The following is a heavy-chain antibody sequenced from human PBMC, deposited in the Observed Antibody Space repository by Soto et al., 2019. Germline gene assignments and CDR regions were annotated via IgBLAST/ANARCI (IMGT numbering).Heavy chain of an antibody. D-gene: IGHD2-2*01. Sequence: EVQVVESGGGLVKPGGSLRLSCAASGFAFSPYGMNWVRQAPGKGLEWVSSISSGGDYILYADSVKGRFTISRDNAKNSLYLQMNSLRAEDAAVYYCARVGGSCSTASCFAYFDSWGQGTLVTVSS. V-gene: IGHV3-21*06. CDR1: GFAFSPYG. CDR3: ARVGGSCSTASCFAYFDS. CDR2: ISSGGDYI. J-gene: IGHJ4*02.